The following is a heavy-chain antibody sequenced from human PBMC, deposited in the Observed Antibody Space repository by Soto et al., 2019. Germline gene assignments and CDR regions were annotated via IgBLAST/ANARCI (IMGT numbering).Heavy chain of an antibody. CDR3: ARRAIAAAGTKTLDY. V-gene: IGHV5-10-1*01. D-gene: IGHD6-13*01. CDR1: GYSFTSYW. CDR2: IDPSDSYT. Sequence: PGESLKISCKGSGYSFTSYWISWVRQMPGKGLEWMGRIDPSDSYTNYSPSFQGHVTISADKSISTAYLQWSSLKASDTAMYYCARRAIAAAGTKTLDYWGQGTLVTAPQ. J-gene: IGHJ4*02.